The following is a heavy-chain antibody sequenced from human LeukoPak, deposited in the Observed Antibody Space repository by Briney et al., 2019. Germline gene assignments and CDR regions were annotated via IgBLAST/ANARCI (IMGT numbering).Heavy chain of an antibody. CDR3: ARRVSVVPAAFDI. V-gene: IGHV4-61*01. Sequence: SETLSLTCAVSGYSISSGYYWGWIRQPPGKGLEWIGYIYYSGSTNYNPSLKSRVTISVDTSKNQFSLKLSSVTAADTAVYYCARRVSVVPAAFDIWGQGTMVTVSS. D-gene: IGHD2-2*01. CDR1: GYSISSGYY. J-gene: IGHJ3*02. CDR2: IYYSGST.